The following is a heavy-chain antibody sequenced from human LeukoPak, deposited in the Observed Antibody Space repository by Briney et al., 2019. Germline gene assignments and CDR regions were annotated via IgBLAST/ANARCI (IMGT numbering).Heavy chain of an antibody. Sequence: SETLSLTCAVSGYSISSGYYWGWIRQPPGKGLEWIGSIYHSGSTYYNPSLKSRVTISVDTSKNQFSLKLSSVTAADTAVYYCARDRSCGGDCSDDAFDIWGQGTMVTVSS. D-gene: IGHD2-21*01. V-gene: IGHV4-38-2*02. CDR2: IYHSGST. CDR1: GYSISSGYY. J-gene: IGHJ3*02. CDR3: ARDRSCGGDCSDDAFDI.